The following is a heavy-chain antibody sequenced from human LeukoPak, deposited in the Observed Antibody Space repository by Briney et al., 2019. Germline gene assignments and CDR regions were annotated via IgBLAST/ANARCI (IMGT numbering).Heavy chain of an antibody. CDR1: GYTFTSYG. V-gene: IGHV1-8*02. CDR2: MNPNSGNA. J-gene: IGHJ4*02. D-gene: IGHD3-10*01. Sequence: ASVKVSCKASGYTFTSYGISWVRQATGQGLEWMGWMNPNSGNAGYAQRFQGRVTMTRNNSISTAYMELTSLRSEDTAVYYCGRPLQRGSWTQRALDYWGQGTLVTVSS. CDR3: GRPLQRGSWTQRALDY.